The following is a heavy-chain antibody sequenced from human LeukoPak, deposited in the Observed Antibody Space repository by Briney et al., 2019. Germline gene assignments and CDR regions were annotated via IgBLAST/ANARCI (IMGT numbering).Heavy chain of an antibody. CDR3: ARGMYGDYGFFAY. J-gene: IGHJ4*02. D-gene: IGHD4-17*01. Sequence: GGSLRLSCAASGFTFSSYWMHGVRQAPGKGLVWVSRINTDGSYTSYADSVKGRFTISRDNAKNTLYLQMNSLRAEDTAVYYCARGMYGDYGFFAYWGQGTLVTVSS. CDR2: INTDGSYT. CDR1: GFTFSSYW. V-gene: IGHV3-74*01.